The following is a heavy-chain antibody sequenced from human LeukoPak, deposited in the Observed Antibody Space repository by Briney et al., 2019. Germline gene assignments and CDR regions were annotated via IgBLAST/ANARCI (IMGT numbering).Heavy chain of an antibody. CDR3: ASSAIGYVY. J-gene: IGHJ4*02. CDR1: GGSISSGSYY. Sequence: SQTLSLTCTVSGGSISSGSYYWSWIRQPAGKGLEWIGRIYTSGSTNYNPSLKSRVTISVDTSKNQFSLKLSSVTAADTAVYYCASSAIGYVYWGQGTLVTVS. CDR2: IYTSGST. V-gene: IGHV4-61*02. D-gene: IGHD3-16*01.